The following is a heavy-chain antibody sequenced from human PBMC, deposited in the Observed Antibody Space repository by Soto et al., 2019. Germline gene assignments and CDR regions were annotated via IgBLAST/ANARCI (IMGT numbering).Heavy chain of an antibody. Sequence: SETLSLTCTVSGGSISNKRYYWGWIRQPPGKGLEWIGRIHYSGSTYDNPSLKSRVTISVDTSKNQLSLKLKSMTAADTAVYYSGRHVSPGYCTANSCDFLSWFHAGGPGTTVAVST. CDR3: GRHVSPGYCTANSCDFLSWFHA. CDR2: IHYSGST. J-gene: IGHJ5*02. CDR1: GGSISNKRYY. D-gene: IGHD2-8*02. V-gene: IGHV4-39*01.